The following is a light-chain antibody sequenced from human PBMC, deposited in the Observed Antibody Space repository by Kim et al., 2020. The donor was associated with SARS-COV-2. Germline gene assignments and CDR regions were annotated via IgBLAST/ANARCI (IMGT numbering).Light chain of an antibody. CDR1: QSVSDSN. V-gene: IGKV3-20*01. CDR3: QQYGYSPST. Sequence: SPGVRATLSSRASQSVSDSNLALYQHKPGRAPRLLICGASTRATGIPDWFSGSGSGTDFTLTISRLEPGDFAMYYCQQYGYSPSTFGQGTKVDIK. CDR2: GAS. J-gene: IGKJ1*01.